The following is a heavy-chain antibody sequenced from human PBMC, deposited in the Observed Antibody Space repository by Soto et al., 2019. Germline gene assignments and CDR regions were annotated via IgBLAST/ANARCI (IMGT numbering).Heavy chain of an antibody. Sequence: QLQLQESGPGLVKPSETLSLTCTVSGGSISSSNYYWGWIRQPPGKGLEWIGSIYYSGSTYYNPCLKSRGTLSVDPPETRFSLQLRSVAAADTAVYYCATQEGGGSYGHPFDPWGQGTLVTVSS. CDR3: ATQEGGGSYGHPFDP. J-gene: IGHJ5*02. CDR1: GGSISSSNYY. CDR2: IYYSGST. V-gene: IGHV4-39*01. D-gene: IGHD1-26*01.